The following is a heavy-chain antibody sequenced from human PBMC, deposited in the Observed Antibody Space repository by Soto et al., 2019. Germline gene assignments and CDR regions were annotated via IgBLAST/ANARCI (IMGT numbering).Heavy chain of an antibody. CDR3: ARAPETPPIFGVVRPYFFDF. Sequence: QVQLQESGPGLVKSSQTLSLTCTVSGDSITSGGSYWSWIRQRPGKGLEWIGYIFYSDSFYYTPSLKGRVVILADTSMNQFTLELSSVTDADTAVYYCARAPETPPIFGVVRPYFFDFWGQGTLVTVSS. J-gene: IGHJ4*02. D-gene: IGHD3-3*01. V-gene: IGHV4-31*03. CDR1: GDSITSGGSY. CDR2: IFYSDSF.